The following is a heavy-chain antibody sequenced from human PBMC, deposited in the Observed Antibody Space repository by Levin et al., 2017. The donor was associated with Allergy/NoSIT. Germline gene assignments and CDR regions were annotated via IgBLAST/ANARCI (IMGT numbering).Heavy chain of an antibody. CDR2: IKSKTDGGTT. Sequence: LSLTCAASGFTFSNAWMSWVRQAPGKGLEWVGRIKSKTDGGTTDYAAPVKGRFTISRDDSKNTLYLQMNSLKTEDTAVYYCTTGVGSWVDYWGQGTLVTVSS. J-gene: IGHJ4*02. V-gene: IGHV3-15*01. CDR3: TTGVGSWVDY. CDR1: GFTFSNAW. D-gene: IGHD6-13*01.